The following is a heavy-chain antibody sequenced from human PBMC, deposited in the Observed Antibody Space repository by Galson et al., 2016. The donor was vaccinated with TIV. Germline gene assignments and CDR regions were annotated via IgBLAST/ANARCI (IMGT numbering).Heavy chain of an antibody. V-gene: IGHV3-74*01. D-gene: IGHD5-18*01. CDR1: GFTFSRFW. CDR3: ARHWDTATGDAFDI. CDR2: ISDDATTT. J-gene: IGHJ3*02. Sequence: SLRLSCAASGFTFSRFWMHWVRQAPGKGLVWVSRISDDATTTTYADSVKGRFTISRDNTKSTLHLQMNSLRADDTAVYYCARHWDTATGDAFDIWGQGTMVTVSS.